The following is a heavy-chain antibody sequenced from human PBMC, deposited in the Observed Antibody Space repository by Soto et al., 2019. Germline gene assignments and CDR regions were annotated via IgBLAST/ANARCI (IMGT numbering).Heavy chain of an antibody. D-gene: IGHD3-3*01. CDR2: ISAYNGNT. V-gene: IGHV1-18*01. CDR3: ARAGYDFWSGYFGEDS. J-gene: IGHJ4*02. CDR1: GYTFTSYG. Sequence: ASVNVSFKASGYTFTSYGISWVRQAPGQGLELMGWISAYNGNTNYAQKLQGRVTMTTXXXXXXAXMXLXXXRSDETAVYYCARAGYDFWSGYFGEDSWGQGTLVTVSS.